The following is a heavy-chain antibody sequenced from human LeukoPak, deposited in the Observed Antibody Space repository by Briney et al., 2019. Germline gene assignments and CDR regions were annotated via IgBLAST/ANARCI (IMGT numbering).Heavy chain of an antibody. Sequence: GGSLRLSCAASGFAFSSYWMHWVRQVPGKGLVWLSRINGDGSYTKYADSVKGRFTISRDNAQNTLFLQMNSLSAEDTAVYFCARDKYEYDSSGRGDYWGQGTLVTVSS. CDR2: INGDGSYT. J-gene: IGHJ4*02. V-gene: IGHV3-74*03. D-gene: IGHD3-22*01. CDR1: GFAFSSYW. CDR3: ARDKYEYDSSGRGDY.